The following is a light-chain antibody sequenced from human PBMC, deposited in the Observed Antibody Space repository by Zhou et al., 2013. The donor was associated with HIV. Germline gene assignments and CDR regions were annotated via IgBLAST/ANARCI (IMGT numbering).Light chain of an antibody. CDR3: QQFTNWGT. CDR1: QNINSN. J-gene: IGKJ2*01. CDR2: DAS. V-gene: IGKV3-15*01. Sequence: EIVMTQSATTLSVSPGERPTLSCRASQNINSNLAWYQQKVGQPPRLLISDASTRATGIPARFSGSGSGTEFTLTINSMQSEDFAVYYCQQFTNWGTFGQGT.